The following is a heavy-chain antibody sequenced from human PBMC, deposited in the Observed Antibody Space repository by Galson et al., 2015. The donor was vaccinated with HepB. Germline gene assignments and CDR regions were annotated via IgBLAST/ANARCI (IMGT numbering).Heavy chain of an antibody. Sequence: SLRLSCAASGFTFSSYWMHWVRQAPGKGLVWVSRINSDGSSTSYADSVKGRFTISRDNAKNTLYLQMNSLRAEDTAVYYCARSRRAAAGYYYGMDVWGQGTTVTVSS. J-gene: IGHJ6*02. CDR1: GFTFSSYW. V-gene: IGHV3-74*01. D-gene: IGHD6-13*01. CDR3: ARSRRAAAGYYYGMDV. CDR2: INSDGSST.